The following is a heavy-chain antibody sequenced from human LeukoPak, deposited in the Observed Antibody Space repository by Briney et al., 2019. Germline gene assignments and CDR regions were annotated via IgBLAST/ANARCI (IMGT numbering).Heavy chain of an antibody. J-gene: IGHJ3*02. CDR1: GFTFSSYA. D-gene: IGHD5-12*01. V-gene: IGHV3-23*01. Sequence: GGSLRLSCAASGFTFSSYAMSWVRQAPGKGLEWVSAISGSGGSTYYADSVKGRFTISRDNSKNTLYLQMNSLGAEDTAVYYCAKDVYSGYDEGAFDIWGQGTMVTVSS. CDR2: ISGSGGST. CDR3: AKDVYSGYDEGAFDI.